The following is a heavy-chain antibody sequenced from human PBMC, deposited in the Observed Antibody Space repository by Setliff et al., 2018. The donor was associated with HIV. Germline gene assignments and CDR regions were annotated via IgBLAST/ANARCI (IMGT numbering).Heavy chain of an antibody. CDR3: ARHLKGWLQGDF. D-gene: IGHD5-12*01. J-gene: IGHJ4*02. V-gene: IGHV4-61*02. CDR2: IYTSGST. CDR1: VGSISSGSYY. Sequence: PSETLSLTCTVFVGSISSGSYYWSWLRQPAGKGLEWIGRIYTSGSTNHNPSRKSRVTISVDTSKNQFSLKLSSVTAADSAVYYCARHLKGWLQGDFWGQGTLVTVSS.